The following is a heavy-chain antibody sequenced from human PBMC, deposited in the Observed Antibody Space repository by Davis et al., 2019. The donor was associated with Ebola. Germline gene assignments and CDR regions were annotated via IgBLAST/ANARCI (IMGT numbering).Heavy chain of an antibody. CDR1: GFTFSSYS. Sequence: PGGSLRLSCAASGFTFSSYSMNWVRQAPGKGLEWVSSISSSSNYIYYADSAKGRFTISKDNAKNSVSLQMNSLRAEDTAVYYCARASFGYNSGWYADYWGPGSLVTVSS. J-gene: IGHJ4*02. V-gene: IGHV3-21*01. CDR2: ISSSSNYI. CDR3: ARASFGYNSGWYADY. D-gene: IGHD6-19*01.